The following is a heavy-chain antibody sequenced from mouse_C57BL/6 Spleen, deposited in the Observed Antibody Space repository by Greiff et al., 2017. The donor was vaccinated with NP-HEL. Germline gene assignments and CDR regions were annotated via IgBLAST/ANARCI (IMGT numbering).Heavy chain of an antibody. CDR2: IRNKANNHAT. CDR1: GFTFSDAW. CDR3: TITTVVAYYYAMDY. V-gene: IGHV6-6*01. D-gene: IGHD1-1*01. Sequence: EVKLVESGGGLVQPGGSMKLSCAASGFTFSDAWMDWVRQSPEKGLEWVAEIRNKANNHATYYAESVKGRLTISRDDSKSSVYLQMNSLRAEDTGMYYCTITTVVAYYYAMDYWGQGTSVTVSS. J-gene: IGHJ4*01.